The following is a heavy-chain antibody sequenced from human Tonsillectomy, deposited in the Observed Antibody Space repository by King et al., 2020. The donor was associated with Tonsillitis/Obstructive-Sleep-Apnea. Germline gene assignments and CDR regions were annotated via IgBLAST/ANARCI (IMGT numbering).Heavy chain of an antibody. V-gene: IGHV4-34*01. J-gene: IGHJ4*02. CDR3: ARQPPAGVVPAAIPVQGYYFDY. CDR1: GGSFSGYY. D-gene: IGHD2-2*01. CDR2: INHSGST. Sequence: VQLQQWGAGLLKPSETLSLTCAVYGGSFSGYYWSWIRQPPGKGLEWIGEINHSGSTNYNPSLKSRVTISVDTSKNQVSLKLSSVTAADTAVYYCARQPPAGVVPAAIPVQGYYFDYWGQGTLVTVSS.